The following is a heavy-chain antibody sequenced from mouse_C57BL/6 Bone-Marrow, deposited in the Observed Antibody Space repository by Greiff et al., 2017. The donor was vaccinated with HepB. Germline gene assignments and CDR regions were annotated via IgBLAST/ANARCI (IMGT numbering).Heavy chain of an antibody. V-gene: IGHV3-6*01. CDR2: ISYDGSN. Sequence: ESGPGLVKPSQSLSLTCSVTGYSITSGYYWNWIRQFPGNKLEWMGYISYDGSNNYNPSLKNRISITRDTSKNQFFLKLNSVTTEDTATYYCARDREDYWGQGTSVTVSS. J-gene: IGHJ4*01. CDR1: GYSITSGYY. CDR3: ARDREDY.